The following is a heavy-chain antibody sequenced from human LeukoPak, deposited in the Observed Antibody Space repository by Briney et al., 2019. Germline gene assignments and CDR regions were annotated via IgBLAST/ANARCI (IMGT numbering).Heavy chain of an antibody. CDR1: GYTFTSYG. D-gene: IGHD5-18*01. J-gene: IGHJ4*02. Sequence: ASVKVSCKASGYTFTSYGISWVRQAPGQGLEWMGWISAYNGNTNYAQKLQGRVTMTTDTSTSTAYMELRSLRSDDTAVYYCARDRRPYSYGPVDYWGKGTLVTVSS. V-gene: IGHV1-18*01. CDR3: ARDRRPYSYGPVDY. CDR2: ISAYNGNT.